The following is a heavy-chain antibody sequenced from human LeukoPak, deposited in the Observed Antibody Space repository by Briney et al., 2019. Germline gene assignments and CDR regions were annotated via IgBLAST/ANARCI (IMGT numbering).Heavy chain of an antibody. J-gene: IGHJ4*02. D-gene: IGHD1-7*01. CDR3: ARDREGSTGTTGS. V-gene: IGHV1-2*02. CDR2: INPNSGGT. Sequence: GASVRVSCKASGYTFTGYYMHWVRQAPGQGLEWMGWINPNSGGTNYAQKLQGRVTMTRDTSISTAYMELSRLRSDVTAVYYCARDREGSTGTTGSWGQGTLVTVSS. CDR1: GYTFTGYY.